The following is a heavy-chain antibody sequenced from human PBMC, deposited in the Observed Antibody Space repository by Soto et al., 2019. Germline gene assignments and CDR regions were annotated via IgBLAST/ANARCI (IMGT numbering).Heavy chain of an antibody. V-gene: IGHV4-34*01. CDR1: GGSFSGYY. Sequence: SETLSLTCAVYGGSFSGYYWSWIRQPPGKGLEWIGEINHSGSTNYNPSLKSRVTISVDASKNQFSLKLSSVTAADTAVYYCARGKYSTSRVYYYYYMDVWGKGTTVTVSS. J-gene: IGHJ6*03. CDR2: INHSGST. D-gene: IGHD6-6*01. CDR3: ARGKYSTSRVYYYYYMDV.